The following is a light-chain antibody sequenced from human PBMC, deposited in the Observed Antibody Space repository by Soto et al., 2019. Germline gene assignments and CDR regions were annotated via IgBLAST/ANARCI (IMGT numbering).Light chain of an antibody. CDR2: KVS. Sequence: DVVMTQSPLSLPVTLGQPASISCRASQRLVSSNGNTFLIWFQQRPCQSPRRLIYKVSNRDSAVPDRFAGSGSGPDFTLEISRVEAEDVGVYYCMQSTHWPWTFGKGTKVEI. CDR1: QRLVSSNGNTF. J-gene: IGKJ1*01. CDR3: MQSTHWPWT. V-gene: IGKV2-30*01.